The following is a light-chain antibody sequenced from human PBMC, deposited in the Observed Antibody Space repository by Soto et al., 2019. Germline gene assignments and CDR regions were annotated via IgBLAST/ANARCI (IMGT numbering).Light chain of an antibody. CDR3: QTWGTGILV. Sequence: QLVLTQSPSASASLAASVKLTCTLSSVHSSYAIAWHQQQPEKGPRYLMKLNSDGSHSKGDGIPDRFSGSSSGAERYLTISSLQSEDEADYYCQTWGTGILVFGGGTKLTVL. J-gene: IGLJ2*01. CDR1: SVHSSYA. V-gene: IGLV4-69*01. CDR2: LNSDGSH.